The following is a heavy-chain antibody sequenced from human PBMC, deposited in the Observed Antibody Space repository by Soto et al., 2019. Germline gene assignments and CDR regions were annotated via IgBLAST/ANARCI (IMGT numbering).Heavy chain of an antibody. CDR1: GGSISSYY. CDR2: IYYSGST. V-gene: IGHV4-59*08. CDR3: ARREYGDAFDY. D-gene: IGHD4-17*01. J-gene: IGHJ4*02. Sequence: SETLSLTCTVSGGSISSYYWSWIRQPPGKGLEWIGYIYYSGSTNYNPSLKSRVTISVDTSKNQFSLKLSSVTAADTAVYYCARREYGDAFDYWGQGTLVTVSS.